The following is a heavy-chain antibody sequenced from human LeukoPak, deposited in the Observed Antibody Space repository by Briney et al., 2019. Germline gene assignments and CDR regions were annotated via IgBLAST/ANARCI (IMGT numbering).Heavy chain of an antibody. J-gene: IGHJ4*02. CDR3: ASYYYDSSGYSGLGY. V-gene: IGHV3-21*01. D-gene: IGHD3-22*01. CDR2: ISSSSRYI. CDR1: GFTFSSYS. Sequence: GGSLRLSCAASGFTFSSYSMNWVRQAPGKGLEWFSSISSSSRYIYYADSVKGRFTISRDNSKNTLYLQMNSLRAEDTAVYYCASYYYDSSGYSGLGYWGQGTLVTVSS.